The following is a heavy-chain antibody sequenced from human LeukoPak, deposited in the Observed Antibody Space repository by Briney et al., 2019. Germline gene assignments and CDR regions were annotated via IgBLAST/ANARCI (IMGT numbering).Heavy chain of an antibody. Sequence: GGSLRLSCAASGFTFSSYAMSWVRQAPGKGLEWVSSISGSGGSTYYADSVKGRFTISRDNSKNTLYLQMNSLRAEDTAVYYCAKDLASYDSSGYSFDYWGQGTLVTVSS. D-gene: IGHD3-22*01. CDR3: AKDLASYDSSGYSFDY. CDR2: ISGSGGST. V-gene: IGHV3-23*01. J-gene: IGHJ4*02. CDR1: GFTFSSYA.